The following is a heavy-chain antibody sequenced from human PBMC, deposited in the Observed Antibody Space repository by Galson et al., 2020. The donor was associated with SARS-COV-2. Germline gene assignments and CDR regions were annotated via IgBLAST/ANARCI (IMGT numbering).Heavy chain of an antibody. Sequence: SGPTLVKPPQTLTLTCSFSGVSLSTTGVAVGWIRQSPGKALEWLPLIYWADEKRYSPSLMNRLTITKGTSRNQVVLTMTNMDPVDTGTYYGAQRGGGIWGFDPWGQGTLVTVSS. V-gene: IGHV2-5*02. D-gene: IGHD3-16*01. CDR1: GVSLSTTGVA. CDR2: IYWADEK. CDR3: AQRGGGIWGFDP. J-gene: IGHJ5*02.